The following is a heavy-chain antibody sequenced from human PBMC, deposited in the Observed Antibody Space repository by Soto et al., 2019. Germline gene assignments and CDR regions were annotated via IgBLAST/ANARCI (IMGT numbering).Heavy chain of an antibody. V-gene: IGHV1-18*01. J-gene: IGHJ4*02. Sequence: QVQLVQSGAEVKKPGASVKVSCKASGYTFTTYGISWVRQAPGQGLEWMGGISAYSGCTKFAQRLQGRETMTTDTPTPTAYMELGSLTSVDTAVYYFARHLTKSSSCPYHCASWGQGTLVTVSS. CDR1: GYTFTTYG. CDR3: ARHLTKSSSCPYHCAS. CDR2: ISAYSGCT. D-gene: IGHD6-13*01.